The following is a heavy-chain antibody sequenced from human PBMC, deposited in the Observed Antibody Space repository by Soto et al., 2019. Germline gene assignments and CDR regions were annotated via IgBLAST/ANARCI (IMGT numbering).Heavy chain of an antibody. Sequence: SETLSLTCTVSGGSISSSSYYWGWIRQPPGKGLEWIGSIYYSGSTYYNPSLKSRVTISVDTSKNQFSLKLSSVTAADTAVYYCARQSITIFGVVSSSYNWFDPWGQGTLVTAPQ. J-gene: IGHJ5*02. D-gene: IGHD3-3*01. V-gene: IGHV4-39*01. CDR3: ARQSITIFGVVSSSYNWFDP. CDR2: IYYSGST. CDR1: GGSISSSSYY.